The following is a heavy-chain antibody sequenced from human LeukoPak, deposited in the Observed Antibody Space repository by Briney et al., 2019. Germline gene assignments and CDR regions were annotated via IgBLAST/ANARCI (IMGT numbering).Heavy chain of an antibody. CDR2: INHSGST. CDR3: ARGVWTAYFDY. J-gene: IGHJ4*02. CDR1: GGSFSGYY. V-gene: IGHV4-34*01. D-gene: IGHD1-1*01. Sequence: SAETLSLTCAVYGGSFSGYYWSWIRQPPGKGLEWIGEINHSGSTNYNPSLKSRVTISVDTSKNQFSLKLSSVTAADTAVYYCARGVWTAYFDYWGQGTLVTVSS.